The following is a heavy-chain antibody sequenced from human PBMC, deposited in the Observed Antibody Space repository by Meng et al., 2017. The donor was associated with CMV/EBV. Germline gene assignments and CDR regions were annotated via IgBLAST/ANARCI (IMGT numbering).Heavy chain of an antibody. CDR1: GFTFSSYW. CDR3: ASFGYSSSWFTMGGNYFDY. CDR2: IKQDGSEK. V-gene: IGHV3-7*03. D-gene: IGHD6-13*01. Sequence: GESLKISCAASGFTFSSYWMSWVRQAPGKGLEWVANIKQDGSEKYYVDSVKGRFTISRDNAKNSLYLQMNSLRAEDTAVYYCASFGYSSSWFTMGGNYFDYWGQGTLVTVSS. J-gene: IGHJ4*02.